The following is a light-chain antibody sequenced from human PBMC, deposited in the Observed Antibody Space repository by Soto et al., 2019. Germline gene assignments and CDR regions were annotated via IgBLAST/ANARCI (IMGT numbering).Light chain of an antibody. Sequence: NFMLTQPHSVSESPGKTVTISCTGSSGSIASNSVQWYQQRPGSAPTTVIYEDNQRPSGVPARFSGSIDSSSNSASLTISGLQTEDEADYYCQSSDGTNVVFGGGTKLTVL. V-gene: IGLV6-57*02. CDR1: SGSIASNS. CDR3: QSSDGTNVV. CDR2: EDN. J-gene: IGLJ2*01.